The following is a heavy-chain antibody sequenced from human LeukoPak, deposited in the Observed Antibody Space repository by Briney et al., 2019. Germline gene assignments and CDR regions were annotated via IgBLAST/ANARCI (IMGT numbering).Heavy chain of an antibody. Sequence: SDPLSLTCTVSGGSISSSSAYWGWIRQPPGKGLEWIGSIYYSKSTYYNPSLKSRVTISADTSKNQFSLTLGSVSATDTAVYYCVSPRGFSYGYFDYWGQGTLVTVSS. CDR1: GGSISSSSAY. V-gene: IGHV4-39*01. CDR2: IYYSKST. J-gene: IGHJ4*02. CDR3: VSPRGFSYGYFDY. D-gene: IGHD5-18*01.